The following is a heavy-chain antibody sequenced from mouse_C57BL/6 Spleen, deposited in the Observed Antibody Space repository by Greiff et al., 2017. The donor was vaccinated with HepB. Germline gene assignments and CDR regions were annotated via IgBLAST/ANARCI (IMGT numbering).Heavy chain of an antibody. D-gene: IGHD1-1*01. V-gene: IGHV1-53*01. J-gene: IGHJ2*01. CDR1: GYTFTSYW. CDR2: INPSNGGT. CDR3: ARDGDYYGSSYFDY. Sequence: QVQLQQPGTELVKPGASVKLSCKASGYTFTSYWMHWVKQSPGQGLEWIGKINPSNGGTNYNEKFKSKATLTVYKASSKAYMQLSSLTSEDSAVYYGARDGDYYGSSYFDYWGQGTTLTVAS.